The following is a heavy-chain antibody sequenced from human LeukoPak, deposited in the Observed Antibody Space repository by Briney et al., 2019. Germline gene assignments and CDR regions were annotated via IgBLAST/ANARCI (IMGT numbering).Heavy chain of an antibody. Sequence: SETLSLTCTVSGGSISSYYWSWIRQPPGKGLEWLGYIYYSGITNYNPSLESRVTISVDTSKNQFSLQLSSVTAADTAVYYCARHSDSSGYYPAFDYWGQGTLVTVSS. CDR1: GGSISSYY. D-gene: IGHD3-22*01. CDR2: IYYSGIT. V-gene: IGHV4-59*01. CDR3: ARHSDSSGYYPAFDY. J-gene: IGHJ4*02.